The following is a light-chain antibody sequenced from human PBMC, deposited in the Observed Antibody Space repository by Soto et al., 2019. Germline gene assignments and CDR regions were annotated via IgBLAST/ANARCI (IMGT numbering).Light chain of an antibody. CDR2: KAS. V-gene: IGKV1-5*03. CDR3: QQYGSSGT. J-gene: IGKJ1*01. Sequence: DYQVTQSPSTLSASVGDRVTITCRASQNIYTWLAWYQQKPGIAPKLLIHKASTLESGVPSRFSGSGYGTEFTLTISRLEPEDFAVYYCQQYGSSGTFGQGTKVDIK. CDR1: QNIYTW.